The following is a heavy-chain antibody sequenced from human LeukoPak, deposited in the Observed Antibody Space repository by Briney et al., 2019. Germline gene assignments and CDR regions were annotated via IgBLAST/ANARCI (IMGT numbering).Heavy chain of an antibody. CDR2: IYYSGST. CDR1: GGSISSYY. CDR3: AREGGYGSNFDY. V-gene: IGHV4-59*01. D-gene: IGHD5-12*01. J-gene: IGHJ4*02. Sequence: SETLSLTCTDSGGSISSYYWSWIRQPPGKGLEWIGYIYYSGSTNYNPSLKSRVTISVDTSKNQFSLKLSSVTAADTAVYYCAREGGYGSNFDYWGQGTLVTVSS.